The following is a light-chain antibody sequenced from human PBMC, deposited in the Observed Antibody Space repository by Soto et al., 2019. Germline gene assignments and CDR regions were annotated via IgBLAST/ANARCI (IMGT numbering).Light chain of an antibody. CDR2: STN. Sequence: QAVVTQEPSFSVSPGGTVTLTCGLSSGSVSTSYYPSWYQQTPGQAPRTLIYSTNTRSSGVPDRFSGSIPGNKAALTITGAQADDESDYYCVLYMGSGFYVFGTGTKLTVL. CDR3: VLYMGSGFYV. V-gene: IGLV8-61*01. CDR1: SGSVSTSYY. J-gene: IGLJ1*01.